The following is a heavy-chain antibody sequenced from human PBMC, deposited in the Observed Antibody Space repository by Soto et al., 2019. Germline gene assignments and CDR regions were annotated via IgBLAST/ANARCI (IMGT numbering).Heavy chain of an antibody. Sequence: SETLSLTCTVSGGSISSYYWSWIRQPPGKGLEWIGYIYYSGSTNYNPSLRSRVTISVDTSKNQFSLKLSSVTAADTAVYYCARGGCSGGSCTYYDSSGYYLYYFDYWGQGTLVTVSS. CDR3: ARGGCSGGSCTYYDSSGYYLYYFDY. CDR1: GGSISSYY. CDR2: IYYSGST. D-gene: IGHD3-22*01. J-gene: IGHJ4*02. V-gene: IGHV4-59*01.